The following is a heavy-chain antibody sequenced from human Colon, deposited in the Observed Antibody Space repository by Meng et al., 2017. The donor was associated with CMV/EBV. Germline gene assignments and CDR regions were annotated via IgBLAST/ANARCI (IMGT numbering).Heavy chain of an antibody. Sequence: GLEWMGIINPSGDITTYAQKFQGRVTMTRDTSTGTVYMELSSLTSEDTAVYYCAGGPSTMSPFDYWGQGALVTVSS. V-gene: IGHV1-46*01. J-gene: IGHJ4*02. D-gene: IGHD5/OR15-5a*01. CDR2: INPSGDIT. CDR3: AGGPSTMSPFDY.